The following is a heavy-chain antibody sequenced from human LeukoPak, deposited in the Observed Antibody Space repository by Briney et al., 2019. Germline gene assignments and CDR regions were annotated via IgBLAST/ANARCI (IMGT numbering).Heavy chain of an antibody. CDR1: GFTVSRNF. CDR3: ARDLRGVFDF. CDR2: VYSGGTT. J-gene: IGHJ4*02. Sequence: GGSLRLSCAASGFTVSRNFMTWVRQAPGKGLEWVSVVYSGGTTYYADSVKGRFTISRDNAKTSVYLQMNSLRVEDTAVYYCARDLRGVFDFWGQGTLVTVAS. V-gene: IGHV3-66*01. D-gene: IGHD3-10*01.